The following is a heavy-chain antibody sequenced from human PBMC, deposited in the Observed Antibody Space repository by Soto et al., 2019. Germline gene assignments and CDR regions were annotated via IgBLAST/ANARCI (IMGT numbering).Heavy chain of an antibody. CDR2: TYYRSKWYN. J-gene: IGHJ4*02. CDR1: GDSVSSNSAA. V-gene: IGHV6-1*01. Sequence: QVQLQQSGPGLVKPSQTLSLTCAISGDSVSSNSAAWNWIRQSPSRGLEWLGRTYYRSKWYNDLAVSVKSRITINPDTSKNQFSLQLNSVTPEDTAVYYCARDIGGYCSGGSCYHFDYWGQGTLVTVSS. D-gene: IGHD2-15*01. CDR3: ARDIGGYCSGGSCYHFDY.